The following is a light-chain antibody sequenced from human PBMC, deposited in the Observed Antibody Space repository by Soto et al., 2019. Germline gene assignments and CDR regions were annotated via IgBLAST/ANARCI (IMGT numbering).Light chain of an antibody. CDR1: SSNIGAGYD. CDR2: NNN. V-gene: IGLV1-40*01. CDR3: QSYDSSLSGSYV. Sequence: QSVLTQPPSVSGAPGQRVTISCTGSSSNIGAGYDVHWYQRLPGTAPKVLIYNNNNRPSGVPDRFSGSKSGPSASLAITGLQAEDEADYYCQSYDSSLSGSYVCGTGTKLTVL. J-gene: IGLJ1*01.